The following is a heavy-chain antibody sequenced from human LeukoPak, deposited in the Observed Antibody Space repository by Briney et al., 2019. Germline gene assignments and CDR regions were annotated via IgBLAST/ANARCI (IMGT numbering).Heavy chain of an antibody. CDR1: GRPMKSYY. CDR2: IHTSGNT. Sequence: ADTLTLTCSLSGRPMKSYYWTGMPQPAGKAVEGIGRIHTSGNTNNNPFLKSRDTISVDTSKNKFSLSLTYLTAEDTAVYYFATEAPGQRYLDYWGQGTLVTVSS. V-gene: IGHV4-4*07. D-gene: IGHD2-2*01. J-gene: IGHJ4*02. CDR3: ATEAPGQRYLDY.